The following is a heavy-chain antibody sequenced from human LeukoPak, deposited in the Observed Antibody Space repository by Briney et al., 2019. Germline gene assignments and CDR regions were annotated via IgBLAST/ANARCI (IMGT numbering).Heavy chain of an antibody. Sequence: PGGSLRLSCAASGFTFSSYSMNWVRQAPGKGLEWVSVIYSGGSTYYADSVKGRFTISRDNSKNTLYLQMNSLRAEDTAVYYCARGYYDSSGYYYVDLPTYYFDYWGQGTLVTVSS. CDR3: ARGYYDSSGYYYVDLPTYYFDY. CDR1: GFTFSSYS. J-gene: IGHJ4*02. V-gene: IGHV3-53*01. D-gene: IGHD3-22*01. CDR2: IYSGGST.